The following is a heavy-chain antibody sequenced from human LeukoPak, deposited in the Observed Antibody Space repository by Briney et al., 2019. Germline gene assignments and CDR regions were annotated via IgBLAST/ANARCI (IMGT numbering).Heavy chain of an antibody. CDR3: ARDLGWLEAVEIDY. Sequence: GGSLRLSCAASGFTFSSYGMHWVRQAPGKGLEWVAVIWYDGSNKYYADSVKGRFTISRDNSKNTLYLQMNSLRAEDTAVYYCARDLGWLEAVEIDYWGQGTLVTVSS. CDR1: GFTFSSYG. D-gene: IGHD6-13*01. V-gene: IGHV3-33*01. J-gene: IGHJ4*02. CDR2: IWYDGSNK.